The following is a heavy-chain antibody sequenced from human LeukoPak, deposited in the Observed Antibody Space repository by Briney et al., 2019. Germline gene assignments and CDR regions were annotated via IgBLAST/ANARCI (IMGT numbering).Heavy chain of an antibody. D-gene: IGHD5-24*01. CDR3: ARPGGDDYEVLYAFDI. CDR1: GYSFTFYW. Sequence: GESLKISCKGSGYSFTFYWIGWVRQMPGKGLEWMGIIYPGDSDTRYSPSFQGQVTTSADKSTSTAYLQWSSLKASDTAMYYCARPGGDDYEVLYAFDIWGQGTMVTVSS. CDR2: IYPGDSDT. V-gene: IGHV5-51*01. J-gene: IGHJ3*02.